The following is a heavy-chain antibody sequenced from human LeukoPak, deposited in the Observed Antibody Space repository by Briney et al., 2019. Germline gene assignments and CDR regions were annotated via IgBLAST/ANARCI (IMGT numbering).Heavy chain of an antibody. J-gene: IGHJ4*02. D-gene: IGHD6-19*01. CDR1: GGSISSGGYY. V-gene: IGHV4-31*03. CDR2: IYCSGST. CDR3: ARDLNPLSIAVAGMFVY. Sequence: SGTLSLTCTVSGGSISSGGYYWSWIRQPPGKGLVWVGHIYCSGSTYCNPSLKSRVTISVDTSKNQFSLKLSSVTAADTAVYYCARDLNPLSIAVAGMFVYRREGTRVTLSS.